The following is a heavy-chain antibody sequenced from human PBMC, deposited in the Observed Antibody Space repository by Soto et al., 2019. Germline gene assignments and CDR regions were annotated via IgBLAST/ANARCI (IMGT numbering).Heavy chain of an antibody. CDR1: GFTFSSYG. V-gene: IGHV3-30*18. CDR2: ISYDGSNK. J-gene: IGHJ6*02. CDR3: AKERGWLAERYYYCMDG. Sequence: QVQLVESGGGVVQPGRSLRLSCAASGFTFSSYGMHWVRQAPGTGLVWVAVISYDGSNKYYADSVTGRFTISRDNSKHTLYLQMSSRRAADTAVSYCAKERGWLAERYYYCMDGWGQGNTVTVS. D-gene: IGHD6-19*01.